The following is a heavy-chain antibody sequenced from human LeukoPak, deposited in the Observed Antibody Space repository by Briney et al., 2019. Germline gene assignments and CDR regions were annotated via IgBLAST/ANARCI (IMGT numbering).Heavy chain of an antibody. Sequence: ASVKVSCKASGYTFTTYYMHWVRQAPGQGLEWMGVIHPSGGSTNYAQKFQGRVTMTRDTSTTTVYMEMSSLRSEDTAVYYCARGPYPHYFDYWGQGTLVTVSS. CDR3: ARGPYPHYFDY. J-gene: IGHJ4*02. V-gene: IGHV1-46*01. CDR2: IHPSGGST. CDR1: GYTFTTYY.